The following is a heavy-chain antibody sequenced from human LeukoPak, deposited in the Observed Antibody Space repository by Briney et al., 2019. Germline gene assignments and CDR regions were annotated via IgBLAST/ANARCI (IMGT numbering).Heavy chain of an antibody. CDR1: GGSISSSGYY. D-gene: IGHD3-16*02. J-gene: IGHJ4*02. CDR3: ARGRGYYDYVWGSYRYFDY. V-gene: IGHV4-39*07. CDR2: IYSSGST. Sequence: SETLSLTCTVSGGSISSSGYYWGWIRQPPGKGLEWIGSIYSSGSTYYNPSLKSRVTISVDTSKNQFSLKLSSVTAADTAVYYCARGRGYYDYVWGSYRYFDYWGQGTLVTVSS.